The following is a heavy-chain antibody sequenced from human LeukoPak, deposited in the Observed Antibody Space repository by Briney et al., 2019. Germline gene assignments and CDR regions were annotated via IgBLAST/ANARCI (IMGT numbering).Heavy chain of an antibody. J-gene: IGHJ4*02. CDR3: AREGYCSRTSCYGYY. Sequence: SVKVSCKASGGTFTSYAISWVRQARGQGLEWMGGIIPIFGTANYAQKFQGRVTITADKPTSTAYMELSSLRSEDTAVYYCAREGYCSRTSCYGYYWGQGTLVTVSS. V-gene: IGHV1-69*06. CDR1: GGTFTSYA. D-gene: IGHD2-2*01. CDR2: IIPIFGTA.